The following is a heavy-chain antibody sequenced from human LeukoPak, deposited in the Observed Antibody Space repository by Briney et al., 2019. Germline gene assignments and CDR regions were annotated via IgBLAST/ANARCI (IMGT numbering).Heavy chain of an antibody. J-gene: IGHJ4*02. D-gene: IGHD3-22*01. Sequence: SETLSLTCTVSGDSISNTDNYWGWIRQPPGKGLEWIGNIHYSGSTYYNPSLKSRVTISLDMSKNQFSLKLSSVTAADTAVYYCARLGPSSGYYLYYFDYWGQGTLVTVSS. V-gene: IGHV4-39*01. CDR2: IHYSGST. CDR1: GDSISNTDNY. CDR3: ARLGPSSGYYLYYFDY.